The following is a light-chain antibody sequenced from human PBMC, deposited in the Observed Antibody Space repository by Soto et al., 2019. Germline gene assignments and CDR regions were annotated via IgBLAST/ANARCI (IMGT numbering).Light chain of an antibody. CDR2: KDI. V-gene: IGLV3-25*02. CDR3: KSADRSGASV. Sequence: SYELTQAPSVSVSPGQTASITCSGDALAKQYAYWYQQKPGQAPVVVIYKDIERPSGISERFSGSSSGTTVTLTISGVQAEDEADYYCKSADRSGASVFGTGTKVTVL. CDR1: ALAKQY. J-gene: IGLJ1*01.